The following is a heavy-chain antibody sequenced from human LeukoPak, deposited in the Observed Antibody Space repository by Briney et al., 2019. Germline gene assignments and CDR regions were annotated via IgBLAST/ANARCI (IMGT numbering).Heavy chain of an antibody. CDR2: LYYSGST. D-gene: IGHD3-10*01. CDR1: GGSLYNSNYY. J-gene: IGHJ4*02. CDR3: ARHGEFGDDLTY. Sequence: SETLSLTCSVSGGSLYNSNYYWGWIRQTPGKGLEWIGSLYYSGSTYYNPSLKSRVTLSVDTSKDQFFLKLTSVTAADRAVYYYARHGEFGDDLTYWGQGILVTVSS. V-gene: IGHV4-39*01.